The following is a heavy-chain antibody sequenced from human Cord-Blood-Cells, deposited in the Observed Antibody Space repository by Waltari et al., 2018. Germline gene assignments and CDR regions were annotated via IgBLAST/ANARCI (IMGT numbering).Heavy chain of an antibody. CDR2: INHSGST. J-gene: IGHJ4*02. D-gene: IGHD7-27*01. CDR3: AKTGDLYYFDY. CDR1: GGSFSGYY. Sequence: QVQLQQWGAGLLKPSETLSLTCAVYGGSFSGYYWSWIRQPPGKGLEWIGEINHSGSTTTNPSLRSRVTISVDTSKNQFSLKLSSVTAADTAVYYCAKTGDLYYFDYWGQGTLVTVSS. V-gene: IGHV4-34*01.